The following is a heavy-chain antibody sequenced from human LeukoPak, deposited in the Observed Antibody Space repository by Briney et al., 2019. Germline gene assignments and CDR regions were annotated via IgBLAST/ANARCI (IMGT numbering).Heavy chain of an antibody. CDR2: ISWNSGSI. J-gene: IGHJ4*02. CDR1: GFTFDDYA. D-gene: IGHD3-22*01. V-gene: IGHV3-9*01. Sequence: GGSLRLSCAASGFTFDDYAMHWVRQAPGKGLEWVSGISWNSGSIGYADSVKGRFTISRDNAKNSLYLQMNSLRAEDTALYYCAKDSLGNYYDSSGYNFFDYWGQGTLVTVSS. CDR3: AKDSLGNYYDSSGYNFFDY.